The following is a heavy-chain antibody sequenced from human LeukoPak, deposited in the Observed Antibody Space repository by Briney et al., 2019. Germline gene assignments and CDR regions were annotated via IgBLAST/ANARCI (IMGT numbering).Heavy chain of an antibody. V-gene: IGHV3-23*01. J-gene: IGHJ3*02. Sequence: TGGSLRLSCAASGVTFSSYAMSWVRQAPGKGLGWVSAISGSGGSTYYAHSVKGRFTISRDNSKNTLYLQMNSLRAEDTAVYYCAKGIAAYPPDAFDIWGQGTMVTVSS. CDR3: AKGIAAYPPDAFDI. CDR1: GVTFSSYA. D-gene: IGHD6-6*01. CDR2: ISGSGGST.